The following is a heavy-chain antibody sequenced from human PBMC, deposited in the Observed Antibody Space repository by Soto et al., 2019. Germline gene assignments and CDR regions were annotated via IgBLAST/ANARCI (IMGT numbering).Heavy chain of an antibody. J-gene: IGHJ3*02. V-gene: IGHV1-2*02. CDR1: GYPVTAYY. Sequence: QLHLVQSGAVVKKPGASVTVSCSASGYPVTAYYMHWVRQAPGRGLEWMGGINPATGAAKYTQTFQGRVTLTREPSTRTGFMELGGLTSWDPAGFYWARGGGVGVAGSAAFDMWGQGTLVTVSS. CDR3: ARGGGVGVAGSAAFDM. CDR2: INPATGAA. D-gene: IGHD3-3*01.